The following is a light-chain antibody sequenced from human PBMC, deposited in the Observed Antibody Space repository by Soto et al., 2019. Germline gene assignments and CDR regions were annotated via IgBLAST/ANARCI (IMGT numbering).Light chain of an antibody. V-gene: IGKV3-15*01. CDR3: QQYNNWPRT. CDR1: QSVSSN. Sequence: EIVMTQSPATLSVSPGEGATLSCRASQSVSSNLAWYQQKPGKAPRLLIYGASTRATGIPARFSGSGSGTEFTLTISSLQSEDFEVYYCQQYNNWPRTFGQGTKV. J-gene: IGKJ1*01. CDR2: GAS.